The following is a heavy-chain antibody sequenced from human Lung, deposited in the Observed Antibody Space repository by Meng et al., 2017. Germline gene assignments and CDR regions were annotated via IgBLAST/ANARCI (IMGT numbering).Heavy chain of an antibody. D-gene: IGHD4-11*01. J-gene: IGHJ4*02. CDR3: ARGPTTMAHDFDY. V-gene: IGHV4-34*02. Sequence: QVQLSPAGAVLFKPCETRSLPCVVSGGFFSYYYWSWIRQPPGKGLEWIGEINHSGSTNYNPSLESRATISVDTSQNNLSLKLSSVTAADSAVYYCARGPTTMAHDFDYWGQGTLVTVSS. CDR2: INHSGST. CDR1: GGFFSYYY.